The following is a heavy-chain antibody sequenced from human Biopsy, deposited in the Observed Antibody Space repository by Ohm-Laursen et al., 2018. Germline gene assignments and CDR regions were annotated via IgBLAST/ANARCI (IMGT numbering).Heavy chain of an antibody. D-gene: IGHD3-16*01. J-gene: IGHJ4*02. CDR1: YGSISGHF. V-gene: IGHV4-59*11. CDR2: VYYNGNT. CDR3: ARDSRGGHLNTTLITGKNLDS. Sequence: GTLSLTCPVTYGSISGHFWSWIRQAPGKGLEWIGYVYYNGNTNYNPSVKSRVTISVDTSKNQFSLKLNSVTAADTAVYFCARDSRGGHLNTTLITGKNLDSWGQGILVTVSS.